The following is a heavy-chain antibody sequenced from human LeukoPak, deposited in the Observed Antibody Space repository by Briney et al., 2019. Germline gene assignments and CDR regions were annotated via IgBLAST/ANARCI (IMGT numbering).Heavy chain of an antibody. V-gene: IGHV3-15*01. Sequence: GGSLRLSCAASGFTFSNAWMSWVRQAPGKGLEWVGRIKSKADGGTTDYAAPVKGRFTISRDDSKNTLYLQMNSLKTEATAVYSCPPGPPPIITMVRGVPLDVWGKGTTVTVSS. D-gene: IGHD3-10*01. CDR1: GFTFSNAW. CDR2: IKSKADGGTT. CDR3: PPGPPPIITMVRGVPLDV. J-gene: IGHJ6*04.